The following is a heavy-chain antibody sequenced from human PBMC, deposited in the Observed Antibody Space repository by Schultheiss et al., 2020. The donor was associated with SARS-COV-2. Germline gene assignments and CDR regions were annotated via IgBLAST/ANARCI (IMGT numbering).Heavy chain of an antibody. CDR3: ARERGRYWYFDL. Sequence: ESLKISCAASGFTFSSYAMSWVRQAPGKGLEWIGEIYHSGSTNYNPSLKSRVTISVDTSKNQFSLKLSSVTAADTAVYYCARERGRYWYFDLWGRGTLVTVSS. D-gene: IGHD3-16*01. CDR1: GFTFSSYAM. CDR2: IYHSGST. J-gene: IGHJ2*01. V-gene: IGHV4/OR15-8*01.